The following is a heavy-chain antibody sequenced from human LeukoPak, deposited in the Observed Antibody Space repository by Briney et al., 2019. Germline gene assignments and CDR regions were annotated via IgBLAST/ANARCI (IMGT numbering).Heavy chain of an antibody. CDR3: AKWGDGYRYYYGMDV. CDR2: VSNSGST. V-gene: IGHV4-4*08. Sequence: SETLSLTCTVSGGSISSYYWNWIRQPPGKGLEWIGYVSNSGSTNYSPSLKSRVIISVDTSKNQFSLKLSSVTAADTAVYYRAKWGDGYRYYYGMDVWGQGTSVTVSS. CDR1: GGSISSYY. D-gene: IGHD5-24*01. J-gene: IGHJ6*02.